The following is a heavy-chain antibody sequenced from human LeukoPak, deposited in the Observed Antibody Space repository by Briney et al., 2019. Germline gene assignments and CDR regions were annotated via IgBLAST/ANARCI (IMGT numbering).Heavy chain of an antibody. CDR1: GYTFTKYA. J-gene: IGHJ4*02. V-gene: IGHV7-4-1*02. D-gene: IGHD2-2*01. Sequence: GASVKVSCKASGYTFTKYAMNWVRQAPGQGLEWMGWINTNTGNPTYAQGFTGRFVFSWDTSVSTAYLQISSLKAEDTAVYYCARGSRGLVAKSYYFDYWGQGTLVTVSS. CDR2: INTNTGNP. CDR3: ARGSRGLVAKSYYFDY.